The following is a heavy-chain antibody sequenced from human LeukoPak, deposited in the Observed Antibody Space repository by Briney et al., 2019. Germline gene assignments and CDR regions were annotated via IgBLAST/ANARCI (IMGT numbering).Heavy chain of an antibody. CDR1: GFSFSGYG. J-gene: IGHJ6*03. CDR3: ARDRNYYYYMDV. Sequence: GGSLRLSCPASGFSFSGYGMSWVRQAPGKGLEWVSVIYSCGSTYYGDSVKGRFTISRDNAKNSLYLQMNSLRAEDTAVYYCARDRNYYYYMDVWGKGATVTISS. V-gene: IGHV3-69-1*01. CDR2: IYSCGST.